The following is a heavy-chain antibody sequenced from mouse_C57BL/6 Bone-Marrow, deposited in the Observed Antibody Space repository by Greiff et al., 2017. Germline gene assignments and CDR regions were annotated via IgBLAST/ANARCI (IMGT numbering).Heavy chain of an antibody. J-gene: IGHJ1*03. D-gene: IGHD2-5*01. CDR2: ISPGSGST. Sequence: VQLQQPGAELVKPGASVKMSCKASGYTFTSYWITWVKQRPGQGLEWIGDISPGSGSTNYNEKFKRKATLTVDTSSSTAYMQLSSLTSEGSAVYYCARPYYSNYWYFDVWGTGTTVTVSS. CDR3: ARPYYSNYWYFDV. CDR1: GYTFTSYW. V-gene: IGHV1-55*01.